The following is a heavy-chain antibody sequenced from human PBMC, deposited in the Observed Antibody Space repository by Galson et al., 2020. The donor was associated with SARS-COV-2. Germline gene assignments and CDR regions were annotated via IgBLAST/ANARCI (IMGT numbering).Heavy chain of an antibody. D-gene: IGHD2-2*01. CDR1: GFTFSSYS. CDR3: ARESEYPFDY. V-gene: IGHV3-21*01. J-gene: IGHJ4*02. Sequence: GGSLKLSCAASGFTFSSYSMTWVRQAPGTGLEWVSSISSSSSYIYYADSVKGRFTISRDNAKNSLYLQMNSLRAEDTAVYYCARESEYPFDYWGQGTLVTVSS. CDR2: ISSSSSYI.